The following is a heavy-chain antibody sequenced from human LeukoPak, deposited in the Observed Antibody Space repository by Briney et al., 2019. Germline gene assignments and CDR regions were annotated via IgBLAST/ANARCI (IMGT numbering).Heavy chain of an antibody. CDR2: ISYDGSNK. V-gene: IGHV3-30-3*01. Sequence: GGSLRLSCAASGFTFSSYAMHWVRQAPGKGLEWVAVISYDGSNKYYADSVKGRFTISRDNSKNTLYLQMNSLRAEDTAVYYCARDRSVGYYFDYWGQGTLVTVSS. CDR3: ARDRSVGYYFDY. CDR1: GFTFSSYA. J-gene: IGHJ4*02. D-gene: IGHD1-26*01.